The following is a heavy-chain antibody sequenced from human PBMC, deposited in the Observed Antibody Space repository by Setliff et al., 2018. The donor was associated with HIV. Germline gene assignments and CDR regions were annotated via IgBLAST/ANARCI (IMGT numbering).Heavy chain of an antibody. V-gene: IGHV3-49*04. CDR2: IRSKAYGGTT. D-gene: IGHD3-10*01. CDR1: GFTFGDYA. CDR3: TRDLTLWFGELYYYYGMDV. J-gene: IGHJ6*02. Sequence: GGSLRLSCTASGFTFGDYAMSWVRQAPGKGLEWVGFIRSKAYGGTTEYAASVKDRFTISRDDSKSIAYLQMNSLKTEDTAVYYCTRDLTLWFGELYYYYGMDVWGQGTTVTVSS.